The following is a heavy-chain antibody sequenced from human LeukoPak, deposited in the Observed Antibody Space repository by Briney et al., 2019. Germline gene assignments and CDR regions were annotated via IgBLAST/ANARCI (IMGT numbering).Heavy chain of an antibody. J-gene: IGHJ4*02. CDR2: INPKSGGT. V-gene: IGHV1-2*02. CDR3: AREYSSSSGRLFDY. Sequence: ASVKVSCKASGYTFTGYYMHWVRQAPGQGLEWMGWINPKSGGTNYAQKFQGRVTMTRDTSISTAYMELSGLRPDDTAVYYCAREYSSSSGRLFDYWGPGTLVTVSS. D-gene: IGHD6-6*01. CDR1: GYTFTGYY.